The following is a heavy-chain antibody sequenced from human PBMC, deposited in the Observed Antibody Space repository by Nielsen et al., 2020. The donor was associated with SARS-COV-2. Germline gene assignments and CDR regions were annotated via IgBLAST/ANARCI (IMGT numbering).Heavy chain of an antibody. V-gene: IGHV1-46*01. J-gene: IGHJ4*02. CDR1: GYTFTSYY. Sequence: ASVKVSCKASGYTFTSYYMHWVRQAPGQGLEWMGIINPSGGSTSYAQKLQGRVTMTTDTSMSTAYMELRSLRSDDTAVYYCARDAMVRDPFLGYWGQGTLVTVSS. D-gene: IGHD3-10*01. CDR2: INPSGGST. CDR3: ARDAMVRDPFLGY.